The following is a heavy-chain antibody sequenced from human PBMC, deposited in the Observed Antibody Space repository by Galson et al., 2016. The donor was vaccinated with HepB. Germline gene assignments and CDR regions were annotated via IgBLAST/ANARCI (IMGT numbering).Heavy chain of an antibody. CDR1: GFTLSSYG. CDR2: IWYDGVNT. Sequence: SLRLSCAASGFTLSSYGIHWVRQAPGKGLEWVAVIWYDGVNTYYADPVKGQFTISRDNSKNTLYLQMNSLRAEDTAVYYCARQAFTNWNPFDYWGQGTLGTVAP. J-gene: IGHJ4*02. V-gene: IGHV3-33*01. D-gene: IGHD1-1*01. CDR3: ARQAFTNWNPFDY.